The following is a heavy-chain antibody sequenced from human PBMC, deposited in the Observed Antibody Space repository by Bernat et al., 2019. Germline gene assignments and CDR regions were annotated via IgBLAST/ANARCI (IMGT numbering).Heavy chain of an antibody. J-gene: IGHJ4*02. V-gene: IGHV3-33*01. D-gene: IGHD5-18*01. Sequence: QVQLVESGGGVVQPGRSLRLSCAASGFTFNTYGMHWIRQAPGKGPEWVAVIWYDGSHEAFAESVKGRFTISRDDSKNTVFLQMNSLRPDDTAVYYCARDRGQPWSMVGVFDYWGQGTLVTVPS. CDR2: IWYDGSHE. CDR1: GFTFNTYG. CDR3: ARDRGQPWSMVGVFDY.